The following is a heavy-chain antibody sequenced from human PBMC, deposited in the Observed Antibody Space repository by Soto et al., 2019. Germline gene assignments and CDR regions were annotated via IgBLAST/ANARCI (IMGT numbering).Heavy chain of an antibody. CDR3: SIVATPKGYESYWFDP. D-gene: IGHD5-12*01. CDR2: IIPIFGTA. J-gene: IGHJ5*02. CDR1: GGTFSSYA. V-gene: IGHV1-69*13. Sequence: SVKVSCKASGGTFSSYAISWVRQAPGQGLEWMGGIIPIFGTANYAQKFQGRVTITADESTSTAYMELSSLRSEDTAVYYCSIVATPKGYESYWFDPWGQGTLVTVS.